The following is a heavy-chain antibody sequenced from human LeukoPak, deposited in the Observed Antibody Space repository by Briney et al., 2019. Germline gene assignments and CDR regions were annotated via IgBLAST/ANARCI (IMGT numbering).Heavy chain of an antibody. CDR1: GFTVSSNY. V-gene: IGHV3-66*01. Sequence: GGSLRLSCAASGFTVSSNYVSWVRQAPGKGLEWVSVIYSGGSTYYADSVKGRFTISRDNSKNTLYLQMNSLRAEDTAVYYCARDPPPGYSSGWYGIWGQGTLVTVSS. D-gene: IGHD6-19*01. CDR3: ARDPPPGYSSGWYGI. J-gene: IGHJ4*02. CDR2: IYSGGST.